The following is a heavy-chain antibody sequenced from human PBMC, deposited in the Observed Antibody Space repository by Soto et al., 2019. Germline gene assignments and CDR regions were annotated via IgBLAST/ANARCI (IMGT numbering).Heavy chain of an antibody. Sequence: GASVKVSCKASGGTFSSYAISWVRQAPGQGLEWMGGIIPIFGTANYAQKFQGRVTVTADESTSTAYMELSSLRSEDTAVYYCARDPGYSSGWYVKNYYYGMDVWGQGTTVTVSS. CDR1: GGTFSSYA. CDR2: IIPIFGTA. J-gene: IGHJ6*02. V-gene: IGHV1-69*13. CDR3: ARDPGYSSGWYVKNYYYGMDV. D-gene: IGHD6-19*01.